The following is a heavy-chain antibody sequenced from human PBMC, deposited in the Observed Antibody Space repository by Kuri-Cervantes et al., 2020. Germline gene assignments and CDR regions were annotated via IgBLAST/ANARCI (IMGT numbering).Heavy chain of an antibody. CDR3: ARGRFLEWLPNY. CDR1: GFTFDDYA. Sequence: GGSLRLSCAASGFTFDDYAMHWVRQAPGKGLEWVSGISWNSGSIGYADSVKGRFTISRDNAKNSLYLQMNSLRAEDTALYYCARGRFLEWLPNYWGQGTLVTDSS. J-gene: IGHJ4*02. V-gene: IGHV3-9*01. CDR2: ISWNSGSI. D-gene: IGHD3-3*01.